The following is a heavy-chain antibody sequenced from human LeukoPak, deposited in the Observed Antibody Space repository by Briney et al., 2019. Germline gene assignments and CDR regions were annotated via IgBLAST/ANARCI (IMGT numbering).Heavy chain of an antibody. CDR1: GGSISSSNW. CDR2: ICHSGST. V-gene: IGHV4-4*02. J-gene: IGHJ6*02. Sequence: ASGTLSLTCAVSGGSISSSNWWSWVRQPPGKELEWIGEICHSGSTNYNPSLKSRVTISVDKSKNQFSLKLSSVTAADTAVYYCARGPYYYDSSGYYIPYYGMDVWGQGTTVTVSS. D-gene: IGHD3-22*01. CDR3: ARGPYYYDSSGYYIPYYGMDV.